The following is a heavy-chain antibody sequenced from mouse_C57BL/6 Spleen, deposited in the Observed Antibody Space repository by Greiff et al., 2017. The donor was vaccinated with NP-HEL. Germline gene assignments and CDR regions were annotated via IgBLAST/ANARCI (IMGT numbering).Heavy chain of an antibody. CDR1: GYAFTNYL. CDR3: ASSYGAY. J-gene: IGHJ3*01. V-gene: IGHV1-54*01. D-gene: IGHD1-1*01. CDR2: INPGSGGT. Sequence: VQLQQSGAELVRPGTSVKVSCKASGYAFTNYLIEWVKQRPGQGLEWIGVINPGSGGTNYNEKFKGKATLTADKSSSTAYMQLSSLTSEDSAVYLCASSYGAYWGQGTLVTVSA.